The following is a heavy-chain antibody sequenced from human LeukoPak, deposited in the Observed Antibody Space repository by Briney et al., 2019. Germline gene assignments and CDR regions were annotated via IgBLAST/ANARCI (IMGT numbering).Heavy chain of an antibody. CDR1: GYTFTSHF. V-gene: IGHV1-46*01. J-gene: IGHJ4*02. Sequence: GASVKVSCKASGYTFTSHFMHWVRQAPGQGLEWMGIINPRGGSTSYAQKFQGRVTMTRDTSTSTAYMELKSLRSDDTAVYYCAREFRPCYDFWSDYYIFDYWGQGTLVTVSS. CDR2: INPRGGST. CDR3: AREFRPCYDFWSDYYIFDY. D-gene: IGHD3-3*01.